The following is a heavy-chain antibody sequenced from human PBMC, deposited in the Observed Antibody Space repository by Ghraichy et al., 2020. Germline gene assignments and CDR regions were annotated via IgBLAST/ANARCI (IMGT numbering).Heavy chain of an antibody. Sequence: SETLSLTCAVSGASITSTNWWSWVRQPPGKGLEWIGEIYHSGYTNYNPSLKSRVTMSVDNYYNQFSLKLNSVTVADSAVYYCARVYGSGTKCLDYWGQGTLVTVSS. CDR3: ARVYGSGTKCLDY. D-gene: IGHD3-10*01. J-gene: IGHJ4*02. V-gene: IGHV4-4*02. CDR2: IYHSGYT. CDR1: GASITSTNW.